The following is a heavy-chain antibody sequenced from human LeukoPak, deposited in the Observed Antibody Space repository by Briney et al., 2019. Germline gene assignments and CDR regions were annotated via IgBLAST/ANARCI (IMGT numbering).Heavy chain of an antibody. CDR3: VKGVRMGVTSAFDI. V-gene: IGHV3-23*01. CDR2: STGTGDST. J-gene: IGHJ3*02. Sequence: GGSLRLSCAASEFTFSNYAMSWVRQAPGKGLEWVSGSTGTGDSTSYADSVKGRFTISRDNSKNTLYLKMNSLRAEDTAVYYCVKGVRMGVTSAFDIWGQGTMVTVSS. CDR1: EFTFSNYA. D-gene: IGHD1-26*01.